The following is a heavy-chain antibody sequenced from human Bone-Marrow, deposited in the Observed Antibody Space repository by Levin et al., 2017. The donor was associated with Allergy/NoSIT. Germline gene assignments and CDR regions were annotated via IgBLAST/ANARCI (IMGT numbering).Heavy chain of an antibody. D-gene: IGHD6-19*01. CDR3: ARRSAYTNGWPFLDY. Sequence: VASVKVSCKASGYTFTGYYMHWVRQAPGQGLEWMGWINPNSGDTSYEQSFQGRVTLTRDTSISTAYMELSRLRSDDTAVFYCARRSAYTNGWPFLDYWGQGTLVTVSS. V-gene: IGHV1-2*02. J-gene: IGHJ4*02. CDR1: GYTFTGYY. CDR2: INPNSGDT.